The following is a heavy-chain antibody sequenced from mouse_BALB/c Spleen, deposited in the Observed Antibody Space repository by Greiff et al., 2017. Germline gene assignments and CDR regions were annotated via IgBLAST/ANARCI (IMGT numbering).Heavy chain of an antibody. J-gene: IGHJ4*01. V-gene: IGHV7-3*02. Sequence: DVKLVESGGGLVQPGGSLRLSCATSGFTFTDYYMSWVRQPPGKALEWLGFIRNKANGYTTEYSASVKGRFTISRDNSQSILYLQMNTLRAEDSATYYCARALLYYYAMDDWGQGTSVTVSS. CDR1: GFTFTDYY. CDR2: IRNKANGYTT. CDR3: ARALLYYYAMDD. D-gene: IGHD2-10*01.